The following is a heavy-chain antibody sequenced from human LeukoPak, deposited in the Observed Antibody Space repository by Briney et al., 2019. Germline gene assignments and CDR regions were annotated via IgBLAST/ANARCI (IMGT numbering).Heavy chain of an antibody. J-gene: IGHJ4*02. CDR2: INPNGGST. Sequence: ASVKVSCKASGYTFTSWYMHWVRQAPGQGLEWMGIINPNGGSTTYPQRFQGRVTMTRDTSTDTVYMELSSLRSEDTAVYYCARGPGWRSLYYLDYWGQGTLVTVSS. CDR3: ARGPGWRSLYYLDY. V-gene: IGHV1-46*01. CDR1: GYTFTSWY. D-gene: IGHD1-14*01.